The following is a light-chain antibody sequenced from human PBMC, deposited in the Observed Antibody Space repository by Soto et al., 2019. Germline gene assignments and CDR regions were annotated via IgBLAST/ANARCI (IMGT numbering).Light chain of an antibody. CDR3: QQSYTTPPT. V-gene: IGKV1-39*01. CDR1: RTIYSY. J-gene: IGKJ4*01. Sequence: DIQMTQSPSSLSASVGDRVTIPCRASRTIYSYLHWYQQKPGKAPTLLIYAASTLQSGVPSRFSGSGSGTDFTLTISSLQPEDFATYYCQQSYTTPPTFGGGTKVEVK. CDR2: AAS.